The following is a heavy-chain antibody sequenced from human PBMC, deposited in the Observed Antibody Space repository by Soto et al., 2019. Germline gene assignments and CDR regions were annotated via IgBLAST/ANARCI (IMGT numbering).Heavy chain of an antibody. CDR2: ISWNSGSI. CDR3: ARERAAAGRGGRYFDY. CDR1: GFTFDDYA. J-gene: IGHJ4*02. Sequence: EVQLVESGGGLVQPGRSLRLSCAASGFTFDDYAMHWVRQAPGKGLEWVSGISWNSGSIGSADSVKARFTISRDNAKNSLYLQMNSLRAEDTALYYCARERAAAGRGGRYFDYWGQGTLVTVSS. D-gene: IGHD6-13*01. V-gene: IGHV3-9*01.